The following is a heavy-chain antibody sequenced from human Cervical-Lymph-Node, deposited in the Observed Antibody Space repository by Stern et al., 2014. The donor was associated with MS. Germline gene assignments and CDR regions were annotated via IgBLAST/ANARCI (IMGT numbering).Heavy chain of an antibody. CDR3: AENMDV. CDR1: GFTFSNYS. CDR2: ISPKNGDT. J-gene: IGHJ6*02. V-gene: IGHV1-2*02. Sequence: MQLVESGAEVKKPGASVQVSCKPSGFTFSNYSMHWVRQAPGQRPEWMGRISPKNGDTNYAQTFQGRVTMTRDTPAGSFSLEVTGLRFDDTAVYYCAENMDVWGQGTTVTVSS.